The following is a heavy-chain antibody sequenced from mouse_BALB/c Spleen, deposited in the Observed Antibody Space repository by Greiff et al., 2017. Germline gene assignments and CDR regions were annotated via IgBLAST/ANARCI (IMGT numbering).Heavy chain of an antibody. V-gene: IGHV4-1*02. D-gene: IGHD2-3*01. Sequence: EVKLQESGGGLVQPGGSLKLSCAASGFDFSRYWMSWVRQAPGKGLEWIGEINPDSSTINYTPSLKDKFIISRDNAKNTLYLQMSKVRSEDTALYYCARGDGYYGDAMDYWGQGTSVTVSS. CDR2: INPDSSTI. CDR3: ARGDGYYGDAMDY. CDR1: GFDFSRYW. J-gene: IGHJ4*01.